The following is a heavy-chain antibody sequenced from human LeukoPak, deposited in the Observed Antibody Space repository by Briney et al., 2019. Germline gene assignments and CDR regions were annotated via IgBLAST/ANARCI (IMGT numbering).Heavy chain of an antibody. CDR1: GYSISSGYY. CDR2: IYRSGST. CDR3: ARVRSSSWYGTILDNWFDP. V-gene: IGHV4-38-2*02. J-gene: IGHJ5*02. Sequence: PSETLSLTCTVSGYSISSGYYWGWIRQPPGKGLEWIGSIYRSGSTYYNPSLKSRVTISVDTSKNQFSLKLSSVTAADTAVYYCARVRSSSWYGTILDNWFDPWGQGTLVTVSS. D-gene: IGHD6-13*01.